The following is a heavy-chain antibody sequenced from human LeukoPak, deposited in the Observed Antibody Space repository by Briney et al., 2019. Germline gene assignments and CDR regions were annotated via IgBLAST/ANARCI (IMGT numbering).Heavy chain of an antibody. Sequence: GGSLRLSCAASGLTFSNYRMHWVRQAPGKGLVWVSLMSGDGSTKNYADSVEGRFTISRDNTKNTVYLQMNSLRAEDTAVYYCARGVSLESGNFQYWGQGTLVAVSS. CDR2: MSGDGSTK. D-gene: IGHD3-3*01. CDR3: ARGVSLESGNFQY. CDR1: GLTFSNYR. V-gene: IGHV3-74*01. J-gene: IGHJ1*01.